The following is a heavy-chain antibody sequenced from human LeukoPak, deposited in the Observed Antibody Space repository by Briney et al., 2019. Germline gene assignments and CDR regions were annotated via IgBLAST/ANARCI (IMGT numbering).Heavy chain of an antibody. V-gene: IGHV4-59*01. Sequence: SETLSLTCAVSGVTMSHYHWNWFRQPPGKGLEWIGSMFYNEDAKYSPSLKTRLTMSLDTSKSHFSLKLTSVTTADTAIYFCAKGGTVTASPFDYWGQGILVTVSS. CDR3: AKGGTVTASPFDY. CDR2: MFYNEDA. D-gene: IGHD2-21*02. J-gene: IGHJ4*02. CDR1: GVTMSHYH.